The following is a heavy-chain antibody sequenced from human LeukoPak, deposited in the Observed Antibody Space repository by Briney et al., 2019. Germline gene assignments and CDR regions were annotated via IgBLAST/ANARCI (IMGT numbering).Heavy chain of an antibody. CDR3: ARAWEGAFDI. V-gene: IGHV3-53*01. CDR1: GFTVSSNY. CDR2: IYSGGST. Sequence: GGSLRLSCAASGFTVSSNYMSWVRQAPGKGLEWVSVIYSGGSTYYADSVKGRFTISRDSSKNTLYLQMNSLRAEDTAVYYCARAWEGAFDIWGQRTMVTVSS. D-gene: IGHD1-26*01. J-gene: IGHJ3*02.